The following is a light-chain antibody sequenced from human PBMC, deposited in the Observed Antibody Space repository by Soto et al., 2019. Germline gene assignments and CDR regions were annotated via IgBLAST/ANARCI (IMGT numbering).Light chain of an antibody. CDR2: TTS. Sequence: SPSSLSASVXXXVTITCXXXXXISIFLNWYQQRPGKPPTLLIHTTSILQSGVPSRFSGSGSGTDFTLTISSLQPEDFATYYCQQSYKTPLTFGGGTKVEI. CDR3: QQSYKTPLT. CDR1: XXISIF. J-gene: IGKJ4*01. V-gene: IGKV1-39*01.